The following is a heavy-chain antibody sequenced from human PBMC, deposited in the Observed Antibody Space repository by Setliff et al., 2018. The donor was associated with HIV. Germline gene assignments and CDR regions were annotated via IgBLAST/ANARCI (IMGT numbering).Heavy chain of an antibody. D-gene: IGHD3-9*01. CDR2: MNPNSGNT. CDR1: GYTFTSYD. J-gene: IGHJ4*02. CDR3: ARGQTFARLLREYYFDY. Sequence: ASVKVSCKASGYTFTSYDINWVRQATGQGLEWMGWMNPNSGNTGYAQKFQGRVTMTRNTSISTAYMELSSLRSEDTAVYYCARGQTFARLLREYYFDYWGQGTLVTVSS. V-gene: IGHV1-8*01.